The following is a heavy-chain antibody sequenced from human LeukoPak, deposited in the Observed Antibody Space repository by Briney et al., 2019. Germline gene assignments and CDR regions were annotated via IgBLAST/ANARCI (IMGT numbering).Heavy chain of an antibody. CDR2: INHNGST. J-gene: IGHJ4*02. CDR3: ARAPEFAEFDY. Sequence: SETLSLTCDVYGGSFSGYYWSWIRQPPGKGLEWIGEINHNGSTNYNPSLKSRVTILVDTSKNQFSLKLSSVTAADTAVYYCARAPEFAEFDYWGQGTLVTVSS. V-gene: IGHV4-34*01. CDR1: GGSFSGYY. D-gene: IGHD3-10*01.